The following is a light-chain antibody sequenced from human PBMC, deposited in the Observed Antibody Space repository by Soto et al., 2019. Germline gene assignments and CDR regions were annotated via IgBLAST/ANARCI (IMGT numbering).Light chain of an antibody. V-gene: IGKV1-39*01. J-gene: IGKJ5*01. CDR2: AAS. CDR3: QQSYITPPIT. Sequence: DIQVTQSPSSLSASVGDRVTNTCRASQSISSYLNWYQQKPGKAPKLLIYAASSLQSGVPSRFSGSGSGTDFTLTISSLQPEDFATYYCQQSYITPPITFGQGTRLEIK. CDR1: QSISSY.